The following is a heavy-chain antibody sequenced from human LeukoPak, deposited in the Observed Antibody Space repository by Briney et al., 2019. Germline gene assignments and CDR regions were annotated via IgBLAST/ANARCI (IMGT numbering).Heavy chain of an antibody. V-gene: IGHV3-23*01. D-gene: IGHD6-13*01. CDR1: GFTFSNYA. Sequence: GGSLRLSCAASGFTFSNYAMSWDRQAPGKGLEWVSAISGSGDSTYYADSVKGRFTISRDNAKNSLYLQMNSLRAEDTAVYYCARRGIAYYFDYWGQGTLVTVSS. J-gene: IGHJ4*02. CDR2: ISGSGDST. CDR3: ARRGIAYYFDY.